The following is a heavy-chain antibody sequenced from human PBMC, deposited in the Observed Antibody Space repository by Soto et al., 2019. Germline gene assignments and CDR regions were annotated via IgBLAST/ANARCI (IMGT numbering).Heavy chain of an antibody. CDR2: IYHSGST. J-gene: IGHJ6*02. D-gene: IGHD1-26*01. CDR1: GGSISSSNW. CDR3: ARDGLGAARTDMDV. Sequence: SETLSLTCAVSGGSISSSNWWGWVRQPPGKGLEWIGEIYHSGSTNYNPSLKSRVTISVDMFKNQFSLKLSSVTAADTAVYYCARDGLGAARTDMDVWGQGTTVTVSS. V-gene: IGHV4-4*02.